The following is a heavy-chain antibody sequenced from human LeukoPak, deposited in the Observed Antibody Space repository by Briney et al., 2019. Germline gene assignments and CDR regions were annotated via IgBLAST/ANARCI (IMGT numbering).Heavy chain of an antibody. Sequence: EASVKVSCKASGYTFTSYAMHWVRQAPGQGLEWMGWISAYNGNTNYAQKLQGRVTMTTDTSTSTAYMELRSLSSDDTAVYYCARAYYESSAYRHAVYFDYWGQGTLVTVSS. CDR3: ARAYYESSAYRHAVYFDY. CDR2: ISAYNGNT. J-gene: IGHJ4*02. CDR1: GYTFTSYA. D-gene: IGHD3-22*01. V-gene: IGHV1-18*01.